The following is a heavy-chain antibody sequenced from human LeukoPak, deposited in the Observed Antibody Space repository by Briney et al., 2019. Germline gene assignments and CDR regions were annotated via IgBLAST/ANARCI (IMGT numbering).Heavy chain of an antibody. Sequence: PGGSLRLSCAASGFTVSSNYMSWVRRAPGKGLECVSVIYSGGSTYYADSVKGRFTISRDNSKNTLYLQMNSLRAEDTAVYYCASDRYYYDSSGYYSHYWYFDLWGRGTLVTVSS. V-gene: IGHV3-53*01. CDR2: IYSGGST. CDR1: GFTVSSNY. J-gene: IGHJ2*01. CDR3: ASDRYYYDSSGYYSHYWYFDL. D-gene: IGHD3-22*01.